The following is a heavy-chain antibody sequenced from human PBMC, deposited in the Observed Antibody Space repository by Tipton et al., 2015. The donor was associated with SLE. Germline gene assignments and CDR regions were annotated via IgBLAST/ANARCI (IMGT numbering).Heavy chain of an antibody. D-gene: IGHD3-10*01. CDR2: IIPILGIA. Sequence: VQLVQSGAEVKKPGESLRISCKGSGYSFTSYWISWVRQAPGQGLEWMGRIIPILGIANYAQKFQGRVTITADKSTSTAYMELSSLRSEDTAVYYCARKGVDWGQGTLVTVSS. V-gene: IGHV1-69*09. CDR3: ARKGVD. CDR1: GYSFTSYW. J-gene: IGHJ4*02.